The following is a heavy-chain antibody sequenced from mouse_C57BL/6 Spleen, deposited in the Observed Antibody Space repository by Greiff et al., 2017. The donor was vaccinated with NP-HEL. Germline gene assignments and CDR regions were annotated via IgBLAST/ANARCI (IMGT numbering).Heavy chain of an antibody. V-gene: IGHV5-9-1*02. J-gene: IGHJ4*01. CDR2: ISSGGDYI. D-gene: IGHD1-1*01. Sequence: EVHLVESGEGLVKPGGSLKLSCAASGFTFSSYAMSWVRQTPEKRLEWVAYISSGGDYIYYADTVKGRFTISRDNARNTLYLRMSSLKSEDTAMYYCTRGGYYGSSYGYYAMDYWGQGTSVTVSS. CDR3: TRGGYYGSSYGYYAMDY. CDR1: GFTFSSYA.